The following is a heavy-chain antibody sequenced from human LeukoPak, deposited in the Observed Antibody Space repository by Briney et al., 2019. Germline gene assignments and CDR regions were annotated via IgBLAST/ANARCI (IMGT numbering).Heavy chain of an antibody. CDR1: GFSFSTYW. J-gene: IGHJ4*02. V-gene: IGHV3-7*01. Sequence: PGGSLRLSCAASGFSFSTYWMNWVRQAPGKGLEWVANIKQDGSEKYYVDSVKGRFTVSRGNGKNSLYLQMNNLRAEDTAVYYCARGTLPFTVFGVLIGGQGTLVTVSS. CDR2: IKQDGSEK. D-gene: IGHD3-3*01. CDR3: ARGTLPFTVFGVLI.